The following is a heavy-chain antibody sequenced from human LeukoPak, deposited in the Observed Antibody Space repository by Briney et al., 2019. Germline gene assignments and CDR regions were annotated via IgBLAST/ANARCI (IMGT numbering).Heavy chain of an antibody. CDR3: ARGGFGTTVVTRLWYFDL. Sequence: PSETLSLTCAVYGGSSCGYYSSCIRQPPGKGLEWIGEINHSGSTKYNPSLTSRVTISVDTSKNKFSLKLSSVTAADTAVYYCARGGFGTTVVTRLWYFDLWGRGTLVTVSS. CDR1: GGSSCGYY. CDR2: INHSGST. D-gene: IGHD4-23*01. V-gene: IGHV4-34*01. J-gene: IGHJ2*01.